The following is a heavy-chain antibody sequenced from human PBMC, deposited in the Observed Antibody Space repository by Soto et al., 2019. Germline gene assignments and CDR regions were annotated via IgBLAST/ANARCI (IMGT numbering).Heavy chain of an antibody. J-gene: IGHJ6*02. V-gene: IGHV1-69*13. CDR1: GGTFSSYA. D-gene: IGHD6-19*01. CDR2: IIPIFGTA. CDR3: ACGVAVADIFYYYYGMDV. Sequence: ASVKVSCKASGGTFSSYAISWVRQAPGQGLEWMGGIIPIFGTANYAQKFQGRVTITADESTSTAYMELSSLRSEDTAVYYCACGVAVADIFYYYYGMDVWGQGTTVTVSS.